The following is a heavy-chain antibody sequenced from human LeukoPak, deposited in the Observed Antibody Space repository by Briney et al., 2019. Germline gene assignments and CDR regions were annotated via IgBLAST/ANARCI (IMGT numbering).Heavy chain of an antibody. Sequence: HGESLKISCNSSGYIYTSYWIGGVRQVPGEGLEWMGIIYPGDSDTRDSPSFQGQVTISADKSLSTAYLQWSSLKASDTAMYYCARLGSRHGYNWGDLWGQGTLVSVSS. CDR2: IYPGDSDT. J-gene: IGHJ5*02. V-gene: IGHV5-51*01. D-gene: IGHD5-24*01. CDR1: GYIYTSYW. CDR3: ARLGSRHGYNWGDL.